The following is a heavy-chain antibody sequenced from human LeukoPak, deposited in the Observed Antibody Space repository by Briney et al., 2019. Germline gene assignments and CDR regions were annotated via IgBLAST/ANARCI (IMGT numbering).Heavy chain of an antibody. CDR3: ARDDAFDI. V-gene: IGHV3-23*01. Sequence: PGGSLRLSCAASGFTFSSYWMSWVRQAPGKGLEWVSAISGSGGSTYYADSVKGRFTISRDNAKNSLYLQMNSLRAEDTAVYYCARDDAFDIWGQGTMVTVSS. CDR2: ISGSGGST. CDR1: GFTFSSYW. J-gene: IGHJ3*02.